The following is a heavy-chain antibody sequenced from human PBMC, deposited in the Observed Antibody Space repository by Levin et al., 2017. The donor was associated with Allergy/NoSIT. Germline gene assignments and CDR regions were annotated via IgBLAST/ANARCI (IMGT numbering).Heavy chain of an antibody. D-gene: IGHD2-2*02. CDR1: GGSISSGGYY. CDR3: ARGIVVVPADLPGFLDY. Sequence: PSETLSLTCTVSGGSISSGGYYWSWIRQHPGKGLEWIGYIYYSGSTYYNPSLKSRVTISVDTSKNQFSLKLSSVTAADTAVYYCARGIVVVPADLPGFLDYWGQGTLVTVSS. J-gene: IGHJ4*02. V-gene: IGHV4-31*03. CDR2: IYYSGST.